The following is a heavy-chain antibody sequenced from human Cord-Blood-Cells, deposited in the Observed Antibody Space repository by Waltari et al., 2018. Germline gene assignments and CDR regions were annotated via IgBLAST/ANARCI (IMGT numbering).Heavy chain of an antibody. CDR3: ARSHGRRFSYVIVGATYYFDY. J-gene: IGHJ4*02. D-gene: IGHD1-26*01. V-gene: IGHV4-34*01. CDR1: GGSFSGYY. CDR2: INHSGST. Sequence: QVQLQQWGAGLLKPSETLSLTCAVYGGSFSGYYWGRLRQPPGTGLEWIGEINHSGSTNYNPSLKSRVTISVDTSKNQFSLKLSSVTAADTAVYYCARSHGRRFSYVIVGATYYFDYWGQGTLVTVSS.